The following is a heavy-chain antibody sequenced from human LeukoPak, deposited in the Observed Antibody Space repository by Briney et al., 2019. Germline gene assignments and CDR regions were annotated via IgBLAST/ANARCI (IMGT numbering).Heavy chain of an antibody. V-gene: IGHV4-59*08. D-gene: IGHD3-16*01. CDR2: IYYSGST. CDR1: GGSISSYY. J-gene: IGHJ4*02. Sequence: SETLSLTCTVSGGSISSYYWSWIRQPPGKGLEWIGYIYYSGSTNYNPSLKSRVTISVDTSKNQFSLKLSSVTAADTAVYYCARHWGNGDPPPPEFDFWSQGTLVTVSS. CDR3: ARHWGNGDPPPPEFDF.